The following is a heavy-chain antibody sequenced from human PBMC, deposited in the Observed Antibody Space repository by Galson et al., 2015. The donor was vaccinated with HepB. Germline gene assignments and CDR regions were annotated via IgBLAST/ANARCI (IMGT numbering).Heavy chain of an antibody. Sequence: SVKVSCKASGYTFTGYYMNWVRQATGQGLEWMGWMNPNSGNTSYAQKFQGSVTMTRNTSISTAYMELSRLRSEDTAVYYCARAARYVDGRNCYYLHYFDYWGQGTLVTVSS. CDR2: MNPNSGNT. V-gene: IGHV1-8*02. J-gene: IGHJ4*02. CDR3: ARAARYVDGRNCYYLHYFDY. CDR1: GYTFTGYY. D-gene: IGHD3-10*01.